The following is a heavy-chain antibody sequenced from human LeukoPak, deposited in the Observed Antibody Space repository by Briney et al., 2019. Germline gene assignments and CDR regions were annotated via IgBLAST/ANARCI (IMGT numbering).Heavy chain of an antibody. CDR3: AIDYYGSGRSFDP. V-gene: IGHV1-2*02. CDR1: GYTFTGYY. Sequence: ASVNVSCKASGYTFTGYYMHWVRQAPGQGLEWMGWINPNSGGTNYAQKFQGRVTMTRDTSISTAYMELSRLRSDDTAVYYCAIDYYGSGRSFDPWGQGTLVTVSS. CDR2: INPNSGGT. J-gene: IGHJ5*02. D-gene: IGHD3-10*01.